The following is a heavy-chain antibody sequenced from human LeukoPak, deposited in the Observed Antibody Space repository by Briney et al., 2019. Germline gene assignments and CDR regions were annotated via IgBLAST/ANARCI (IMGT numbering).Heavy chain of an antibody. J-gene: IGHJ4*02. V-gene: IGHV3-7*01. Sequence: PGGSLRLSCAASGFTFSSYWMSWVRQAPGKGLEWVANIKQDGSEKYHVDSVKGRFTISRDNAKNSLYLQMNSLRAEDTAVYYCARDGNDILTGLYYFDYWGQGTLVTVSS. CDR2: IKQDGSEK. D-gene: IGHD3-9*01. CDR3: ARDGNDILTGLYYFDY. CDR1: GFTFSSYW.